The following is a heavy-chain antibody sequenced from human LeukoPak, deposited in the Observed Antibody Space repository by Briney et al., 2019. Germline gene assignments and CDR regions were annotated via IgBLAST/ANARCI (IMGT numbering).Heavy chain of an antibody. CDR3: ARVRRYSGRSYVFDI. V-gene: IGHV4-59*01. J-gene: IGHJ3*02. Sequence: SETLSLTCTVSGGSISNYYWSWIRQSPGKGLAWIGYMYYSGGTNYNPSLKSRVTISVDTSKNQFSLKLTSVTAADTAVYYCARVRRYSGRSYVFDIWGQGTMVTVSS. D-gene: IGHD1-26*01. CDR2: MYYSGGT. CDR1: GGSISNYY.